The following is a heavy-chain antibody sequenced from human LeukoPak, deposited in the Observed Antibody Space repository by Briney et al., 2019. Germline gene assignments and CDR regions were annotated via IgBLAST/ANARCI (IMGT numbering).Heavy chain of an antibody. CDR1: GYTFTTYG. Sequence: ASVKVSCKASGYTFTTYGLSWVRQAPGQGLEWMGWISAYNGNTKNAQKLQGRVTMTSDTSTSTAYMELRSLRSDDTAVYYCAREVGGSYSPHFDYWGQGTLVTVSS. CDR3: AREVGGSYSPHFDY. D-gene: IGHD1-26*01. V-gene: IGHV1-18*01. J-gene: IGHJ4*02. CDR2: ISAYNGNT.